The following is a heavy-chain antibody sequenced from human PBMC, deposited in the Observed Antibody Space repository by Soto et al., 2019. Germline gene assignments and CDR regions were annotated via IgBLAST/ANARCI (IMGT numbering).Heavy chain of an antibody. Sequence: PSETLSLTCAVYGGSFSGYYWSWIRQPPGKGLEWIGEINHSGSTNYNPSLKSRVTISVDTSKNQFSLKLSSVTAADTAVYYCARGRCFDWLLPPPNWFDPWGQGTLVTVSS. CDR3: ARGRCFDWLLPPPNWFDP. CDR2: INHSGST. CDR1: GGSFSGYY. J-gene: IGHJ5*02. D-gene: IGHD3-9*01. V-gene: IGHV4-34*01.